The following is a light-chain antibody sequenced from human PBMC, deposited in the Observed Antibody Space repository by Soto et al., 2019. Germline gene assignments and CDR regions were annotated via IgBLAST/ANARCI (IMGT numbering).Light chain of an antibody. CDR3: ASYTNSSPVYV. CDR2: EVS. J-gene: IGLJ1*01. V-gene: IGLV2-14*01. CDR1: SSDVGAYNY. Sequence: QSALTQPASVSGSPGQSITISCTGASSDVGAYNYVSWYQQHPGKAPKLMLYEVSNRPSGVSNRFSGSKSGNTASLTISGLQAEDEADYYCASYTNSSPVYVFGTGTKLTVL.